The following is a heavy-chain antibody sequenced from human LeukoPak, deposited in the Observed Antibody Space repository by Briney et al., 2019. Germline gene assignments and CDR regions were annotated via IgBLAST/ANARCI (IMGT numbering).Heavy chain of an antibody. V-gene: IGHV3-7*04. CDR1: GFAFSSFW. CDR2: INQDGREK. J-gene: IGHJ4*02. Sequence: GGSLRLSCAASGFAFSSFWMSWVRQVPGRGLEWVANINQDGREKNYVDSVKGRFTIFRDNAKNSLYLQMNSLRVEDTAVFYCTRGSGWYPDYWGQGTLVTVSS. CDR3: TRGSGWYPDY. D-gene: IGHD6-19*01.